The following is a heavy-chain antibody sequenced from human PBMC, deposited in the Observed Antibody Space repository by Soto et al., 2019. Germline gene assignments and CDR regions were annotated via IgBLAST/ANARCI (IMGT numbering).Heavy chain of an antibody. CDR2: IIPIFGTA. CDR1: GGTFSSYA. Sequence: ASAKVSCKASGGTFSSYAISWVRQAPGQGLEWMGGIIPIFGTANYAQKFQGRVTITADESTSTAYMELSSLRSEDTAVYYCARFSTVVRGYFDYWGQGTLVTVS. CDR3: ARFSTVVRGYFDY. D-gene: IGHD4-17*01. V-gene: IGHV1-69*13. J-gene: IGHJ4*02.